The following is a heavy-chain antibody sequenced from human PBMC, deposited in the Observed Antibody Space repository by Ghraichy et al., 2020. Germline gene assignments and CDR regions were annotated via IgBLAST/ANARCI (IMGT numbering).Heavy chain of an antibody. CDR3: ATGSGAVAGPRMRYMDV. D-gene: IGHD6-19*01. CDR2: TYYRSKWYN. J-gene: IGHJ6*03. V-gene: IGHV6-1*01. Sequence: SQTFSLTCAISGDSVSSNSAAWNWIRQSPSRGLEWLGRTYYRSKWYNDYAVSVKSRITINPDTSKNQFSLQLNSVTPEDTAVYYCATGSGAVAGPRMRYMDVWGKGTTVTVSS. CDR1: GDSVSSNSAA.